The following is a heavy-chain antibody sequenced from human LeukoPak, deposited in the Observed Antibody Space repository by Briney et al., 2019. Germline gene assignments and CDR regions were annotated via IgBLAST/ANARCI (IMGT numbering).Heavy chain of an antibody. CDR2: ISHDGSNK. Sequence: GGSLRLSCAASGFTFSNYGIHWVRQAPGKGLEWVAVISHDGSNKYYTDSVKGRFTISRDNSKNTLYLQMNNLRADDTAVYYCARGVDFYGSGAYFNLGSWGQGTLVIVSS. V-gene: IGHV3-30*03. CDR1: GFTFSNYG. J-gene: IGHJ4*02. CDR3: ARGVDFYGSGAYFNLGS. D-gene: IGHD3-10*01.